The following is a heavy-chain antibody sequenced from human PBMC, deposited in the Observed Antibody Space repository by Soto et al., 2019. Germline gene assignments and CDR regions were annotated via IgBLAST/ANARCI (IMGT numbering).Heavy chain of an antibody. Sequence: GGSLRLSCAASGFICSSYDMSWVRQAPGKGLEWVSTILVDGRTFYVDSVKGRFTISRDSSKNTVYLQMNSLTAGDTALYYCAKATATGGGAFDICGQGTMVTV. D-gene: IGHD2-8*02. CDR2: ILVDGRT. CDR1: GFICSSYD. J-gene: IGHJ3*02. V-gene: IGHV3-23*01. CDR3: AKATATGGGAFDI.